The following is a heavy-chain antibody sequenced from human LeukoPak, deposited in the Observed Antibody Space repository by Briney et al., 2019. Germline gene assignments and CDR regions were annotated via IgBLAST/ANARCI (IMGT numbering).Heavy chain of an antibody. Sequence: ASVKVSCKASGGTFSSYAVSWVRQAPGQGLEWMGWINPNSGGTNYAQKFQGRVTMTRDTSISTAYMELSRLRSDDTAVYYCARAAVATFDYWGQGTLVTVSS. CDR1: GGTFSSYA. CDR2: INPNSGGT. V-gene: IGHV1-2*02. J-gene: IGHJ4*02. D-gene: IGHD5-12*01. CDR3: ARAAVATFDY.